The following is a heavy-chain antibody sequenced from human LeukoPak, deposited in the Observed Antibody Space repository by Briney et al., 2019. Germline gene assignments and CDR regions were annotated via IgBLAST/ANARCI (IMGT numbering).Heavy chain of an antibody. V-gene: IGHV4-30-2*01. CDR3: ARVSVATGFDY. CDR1: GGSISSGGYY. Sequence: KSSQTLSLTCTVSGGSISSGGYYWSWIRQPPGKGLEWIGYIYHSGSTYYNPSLKSRVTISVDRSKNQFSLKLSSVTAADTAVYYCARVSVATGFDYWGQGTLVTVSS. J-gene: IGHJ4*02. D-gene: IGHD7-27*01. CDR2: IYHSGST.